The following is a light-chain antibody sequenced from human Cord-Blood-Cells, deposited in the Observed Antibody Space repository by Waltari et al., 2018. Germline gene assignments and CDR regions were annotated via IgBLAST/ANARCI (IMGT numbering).Light chain of an antibody. Sequence: QPVLTQPPSASASLGASVTLTCTLSSGYSNYKVDWYQPSPGKGPRFVMRGGTGGIVGSKGDGIPDRFSVLGSGLNRYLTIKNIQEEDESDYHCGADHGSGSNFVWVFGGGTKLTVL. V-gene: IGLV9-49*01. CDR2: GGTGGIVG. J-gene: IGLJ3*02. CDR3: GADHGSGSNFVWV. CDR1: SGYSNYK.